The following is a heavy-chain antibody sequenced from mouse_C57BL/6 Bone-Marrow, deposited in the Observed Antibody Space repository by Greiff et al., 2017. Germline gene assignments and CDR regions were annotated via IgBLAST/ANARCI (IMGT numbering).Heavy chain of an antibody. V-gene: IGHV14-4*01. CDR2: IDPENGDT. Sequence: VQLQQSGAELVRPGASVKLSCTASGFNFKDDYMHWVKQRPEQGLEWIGWIDPENGDTAYASKFKGKATITADKSSNTAYLQLSSLTSEDTAVYCCTTVGLNGPFADGGQGTGVMVSA. CDR1: GFNFKDDY. D-gene: IGHD3-1*01. J-gene: IGHJ3*01. CDR3: TTVGLNGPFAD.